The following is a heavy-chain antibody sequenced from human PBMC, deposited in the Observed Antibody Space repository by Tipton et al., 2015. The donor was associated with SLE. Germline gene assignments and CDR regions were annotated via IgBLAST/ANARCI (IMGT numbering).Heavy chain of an antibody. V-gene: IGHV3-15*01. CDR2: IKSKNDGGTT. CDR3: TTDPRYYYYMDV. Sequence: SLRLSCAASGFTFSNAWMSWVRQAPGKGLEWVGRIKSKNDGGTTDYAAPVKGRFTISRDDSKNTLYLQMNSLKTEDTAVYYCTTDPRYYYYMDVWGKGTTVTVSS. J-gene: IGHJ6*03. CDR1: GFTFSNAW.